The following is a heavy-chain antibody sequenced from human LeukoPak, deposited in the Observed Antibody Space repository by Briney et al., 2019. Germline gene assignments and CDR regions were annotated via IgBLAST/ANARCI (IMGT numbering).Heavy chain of an antibody. CDR3: ARLPGSSHGYYFDY. V-gene: IGHV4-59*08. Sequence: PSETLSLTCTVSGGSISNHYWSWIRQPPGRGVEGIAYFFYSGSTDYNRSLKSRVTISMDTSKNQLSLNLTSVTAADTAVYYCARLPGSSHGYYFDYWGQGTLVTVSS. D-gene: IGHD5-18*01. CDR1: GGSISNHY. CDR2: FFYSGST. J-gene: IGHJ4*02.